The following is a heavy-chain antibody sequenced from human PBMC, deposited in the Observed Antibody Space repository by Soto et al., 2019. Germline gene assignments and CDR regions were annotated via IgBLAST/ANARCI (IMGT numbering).Heavy chain of an antibody. CDR2: INHSGST. CDR3: ARGSRDIVVVVAAQNYYYYYMDV. V-gene: IGHV4-34*01. CDR1: GGSFSGYY. Sequence: SETLSLTCAVYGGSFSGYYWSWIRQPPGKGLEWIGEINHSGSTNYNPSLKSRVTISVDTSKNQFSLKLSSVTAADTAVYYCARGSRDIVVVVAAQNYYYYYMDVWGKGTTVTVSS. J-gene: IGHJ6*03. D-gene: IGHD2-15*01.